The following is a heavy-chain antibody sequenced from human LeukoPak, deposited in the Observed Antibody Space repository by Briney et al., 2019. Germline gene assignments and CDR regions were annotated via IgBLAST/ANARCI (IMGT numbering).Heavy chain of an antibody. Sequence: KGLEWIGYIYHSGSTYYNPSLKSRVTISVDTSKNQFSLKLSSVTAADTAVYYCASLRDIDCRGFDYWGQGTLVTVSS. D-gene: IGHD5-24*01. V-gene: IGHV4-30-2*04. CDR2: IYHSGST. J-gene: IGHJ4*02. CDR3: ASLRDIDCRGFDY.